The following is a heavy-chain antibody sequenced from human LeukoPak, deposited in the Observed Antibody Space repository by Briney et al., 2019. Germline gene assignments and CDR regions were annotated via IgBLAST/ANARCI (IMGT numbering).Heavy chain of an antibody. CDR1: GFTVSSNY. CDR3: TRGGFSYGYGFDY. Sequence: PGGSLRLSCAASGFTVSSNYMSWVRQAPGRGLEWVSLIYSGGSTDYADSVKGRFSTSRDNSKNTLYLQVNSLRAEDTAVYYCTRGGFSYGYGFDYWGQGTLVSVSS. V-gene: IGHV3-66*01. D-gene: IGHD5-18*01. CDR2: IYSGGST. J-gene: IGHJ4*02.